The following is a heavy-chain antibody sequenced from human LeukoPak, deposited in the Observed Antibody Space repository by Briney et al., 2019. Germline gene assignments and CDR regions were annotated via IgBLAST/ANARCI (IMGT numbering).Heavy chain of an antibody. J-gene: IGHJ5*02. V-gene: IGHV4-59*01. Sequence: PSETLSLTCTVSGGSISSYYWSWIRQPPGKGLEWIGYIYDSGSTNYNPSLKSRVTISVDTSKNQFSLKLSSVTAADTAVYYCARAQYCTNGVCYTNSWFDPWGQGTLVTVSS. CDR1: GGSISSYY. CDR2: IYDSGST. CDR3: ARAQYCTNGVCYTNSWFDP. D-gene: IGHD2-8*01.